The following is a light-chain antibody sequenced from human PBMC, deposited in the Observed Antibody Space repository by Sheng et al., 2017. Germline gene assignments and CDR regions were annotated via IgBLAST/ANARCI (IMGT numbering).Light chain of an antibody. CDR2: AAS. CDR1: QSISSS. V-gene: IGKV1-39*01. CDR3: QQSYSTPYS. J-gene: IGKJ2*03. Sequence: DIQMTQSPSSLSASVGDRVTITCRASQSISSSLNWYRQKPGKAPKLLIYAASSFQSGVPSRYSGSGSGTDFTLTISSLQPEDFATYYCQQSYSTPYSFGQGTKLEIK.